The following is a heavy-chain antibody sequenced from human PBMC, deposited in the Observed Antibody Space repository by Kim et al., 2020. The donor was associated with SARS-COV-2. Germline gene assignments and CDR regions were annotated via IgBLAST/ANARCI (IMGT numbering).Heavy chain of an antibody. CDR2: IGTAGDT. J-gene: IGHJ5*02. Sequence: GGSLRLSCAASGFTFSSYDMHWVRQATGKGLEWVSAIGTAGDTYYPGSVKGRFTISRENAKNSLYLQMNSLRAGDTAVYYCARGTGYNWNDVTTWFDPWGQGTLVTVSS. CDR3: ARGTGYNWNDVTTWFDP. V-gene: IGHV3-13*01. CDR1: GFTFSSYD. D-gene: IGHD1-1*01.